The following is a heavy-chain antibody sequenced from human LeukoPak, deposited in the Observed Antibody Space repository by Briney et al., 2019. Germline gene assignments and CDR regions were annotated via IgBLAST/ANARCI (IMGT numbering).Heavy chain of an antibody. CDR1: GGSFSGYY. J-gene: IGHJ3*02. CDR2: INHSGST. D-gene: IGHD1-26*01. CDR3: ASGRVGATRFGAFDI. Sequence: SETLSLTCAVYGGSFSGYYWSWIRQPPGKGLEWIGEINHSGSTNYNPSLKSRVTISVDTSKNQFSLKLSSVTAADTAVYYCASGRVGATRFGAFDIWGQGTMVTVSS. V-gene: IGHV4-34*01.